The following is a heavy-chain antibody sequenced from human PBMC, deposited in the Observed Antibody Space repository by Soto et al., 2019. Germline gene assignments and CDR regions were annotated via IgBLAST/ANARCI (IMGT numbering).Heavy chain of an antibody. CDR1: GHSIVSYY. CDR3: ARLGLYSCGSGSCYPGYFDS. J-gene: IGHJ4*02. CDR2: IYHSETT. Sequence: PSATLSLTCSVPGHSIVSYYRSWLRQPPGKGLEWIGFIYHSETTNYNPSLKSRVTISVDTPKNLFSLKLSSVTAADTAMYYCARLGLYSCGSGSCYPGYFDSWGQGTLVTVS. V-gene: IGHV4-59*08. D-gene: IGHD3-10*01.